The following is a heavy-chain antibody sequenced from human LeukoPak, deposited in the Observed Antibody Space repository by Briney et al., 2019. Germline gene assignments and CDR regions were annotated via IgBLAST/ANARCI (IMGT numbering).Heavy chain of an antibody. CDR3: AKLPRYDYVWGSYLDY. CDR2: ISGSGGST. V-gene: IGHV3-23*01. D-gene: IGHD3-16*02. J-gene: IGHJ4*02. Sequence: PGGSLRLSRAASGFTFSSYAMSWVRQAPGKGLEWVSAISGSGGSTYYADSVKGRFTISRDNSKNTLYLQMNSLRAEDTAVYYCAKLPRYDYVWGSYLDYWGQGTLVTVSS. CDR1: GFTFSSYA.